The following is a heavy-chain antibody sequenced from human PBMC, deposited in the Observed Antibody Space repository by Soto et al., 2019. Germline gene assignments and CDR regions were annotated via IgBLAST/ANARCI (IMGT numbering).Heavy chain of an antibody. J-gene: IGHJ4*02. Sequence: GGSLRLSCAASGFTFSSYGMHWVRQAPGKGLEWVAVISYDGSNKYYADSVKGRFTISRDNSKNTLYLQMNSLRAEDTAVNYCAKVRPRGFPPPFDYGAQGTWVTASP. CDR1: GFTFSSYG. CDR3: AKVRPRGFPPPFDY. CDR2: ISYDGSNK. V-gene: IGHV3-30*18.